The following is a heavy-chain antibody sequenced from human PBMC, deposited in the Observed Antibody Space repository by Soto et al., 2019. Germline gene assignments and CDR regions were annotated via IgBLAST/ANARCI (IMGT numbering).Heavy chain of an antibody. CDR1: GGPMSSFY. V-gene: IGHV4-59*08. Sequence: SETLSLTCTVSGGPMSSFYWSWIRQPPGKGLEWIGSIYYSGSTNYNPSLKSRVTMSVDMSKNQFSLKLSSVTAADTAVYYCARHFSVDYFDYWGQGALVTVSS. CDR2: IYYSGST. CDR3: ARHFSVDYFDY. J-gene: IGHJ4*02.